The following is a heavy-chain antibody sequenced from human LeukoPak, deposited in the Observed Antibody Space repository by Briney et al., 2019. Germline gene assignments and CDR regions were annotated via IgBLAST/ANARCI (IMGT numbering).Heavy chain of an antibody. D-gene: IGHD1-26*01. CDR2: IKQDGSQK. J-gene: IGHJ4*02. CDR3: ARGKWEPLDY. CDR1: GLTFSSYW. Sequence: GGSLTLSCAASGLTFSSYWMSWVRQAAGKGLEWVANIKQDGSQKYYVDSVKGRFTISRDNDKNSLYLQTNSLGADDTAVYYCARGKWEPLDYWGQGTLVTVSS. V-gene: IGHV3-7*01.